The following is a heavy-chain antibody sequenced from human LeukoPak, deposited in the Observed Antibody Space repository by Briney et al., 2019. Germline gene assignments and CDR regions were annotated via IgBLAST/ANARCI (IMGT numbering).Heavy chain of an antibody. D-gene: IGHD6-13*01. Sequence: PGGSLRLSCAASGFTFSSYAMHWVRQAPDKGLEWVAVISYDGSNKYYADSVKGRFTISRDNSKNTLYLQMNSLRAEDTAVYYCAKLAPIAAADPWVDYWGQGTLVTVSS. J-gene: IGHJ4*02. V-gene: IGHV3-30*04. CDR2: ISYDGSNK. CDR1: GFTFSSYA. CDR3: AKLAPIAAADPWVDY.